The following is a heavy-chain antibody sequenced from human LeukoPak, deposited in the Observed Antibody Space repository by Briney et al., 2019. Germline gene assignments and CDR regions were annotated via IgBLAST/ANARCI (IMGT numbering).Heavy chain of an antibody. D-gene: IGHD2-15*01. V-gene: IGHV4-59*01. CDR1: GGSISSYY. J-gene: IGHJ3*02. CDR2: IYYSWST. CDR3: AREEDTLDAFDI. Sequence: SETLSLTCTVSGGSISSYYWSWIRHPPGKGLEWMGYIYYSWSTNYNPSLKSRVTISVDTSKNQFSLKLSSVTAADTAVYYCAREEDTLDAFDIWGQGTMVTVSS.